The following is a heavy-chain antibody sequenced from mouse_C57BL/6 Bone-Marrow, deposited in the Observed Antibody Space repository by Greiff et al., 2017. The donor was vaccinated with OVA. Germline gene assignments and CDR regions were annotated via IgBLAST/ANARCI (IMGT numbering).Heavy chain of an antibody. J-gene: IGHJ3*01. CDR2: IDPSDSYT. CDR1: GYTFTSYW. CDR3: AKYYGFAY. V-gene: IGHV1-59*01. D-gene: IGHD1-1*01. Sequence: VQLQQPGAELVRPGTSVKLSCKASGYTFTSYWMHWVKQRPGQGLEWIGVIDPSDSYTNYNQKFKGKATLTVDTSSSPAYMQLSSLTAEDSAVYYCAKYYGFAYWGQGTLVTVSA.